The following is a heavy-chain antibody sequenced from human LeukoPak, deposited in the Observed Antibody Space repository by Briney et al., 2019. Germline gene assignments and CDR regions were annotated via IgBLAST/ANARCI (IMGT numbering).Heavy chain of an antibody. D-gene: IGHD3/OR15-3a*01. CDR3: ARVDRRGTYYFDY. Sequence: ASVKVSCKASGYTFTGYYMHWVRQAPGQGLEWMGWINPNSGGTNYAQKFQGRVTMTRDTSISTAYMELSRLRSDDTAVYYCARVDRRGTYYFDYWGQGTLVTVSS. CDR2: INPNSGGT. CDR1: GYTFTGYY. J-gene: IGHJ4*02. V-gene: IGHV1-2*02.